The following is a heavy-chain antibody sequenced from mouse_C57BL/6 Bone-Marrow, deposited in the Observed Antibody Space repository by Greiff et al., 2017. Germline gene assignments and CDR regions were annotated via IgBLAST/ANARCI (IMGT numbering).Heavy chain of an antibody. CDR1: GFTFSDFY. CDR2: SRNKANDYTT. Sequence: EVKLVESGGGLVQSGRSLRLSCATSGFTFSDFYMEWVRQAPGKGLEWIAASRNKANDYTTEYSASVKGRFIVSRDTSQSILYLQMNALRAEDTAIYYCARDEAGTYAMDYWGQGTSVTVSS. CDR3: ARDEAGTYAMDY. D-gene: IGHD4-1*01. V-gene: IGHV7-1*01. J-gene: IGHJ4*01.